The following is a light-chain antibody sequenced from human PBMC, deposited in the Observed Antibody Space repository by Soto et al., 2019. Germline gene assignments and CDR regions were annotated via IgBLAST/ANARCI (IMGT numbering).Light chain of an antibody. CDR2: AAS. J-gene: IGKJ1*01. CDR1: QGISNY. CDR3: QKYNSAPRT. Sequence: DIQMTQSPSSLSASVGDRVTITCRASQGISNYLAWYQQRPGKVPKLLIYAASILQSGVPSRFSGSGSGTQFTLTISALQPEDAASYYCQKYNSAPRTFGQGTKVEIK. V-gene: IGKV1-27*01.